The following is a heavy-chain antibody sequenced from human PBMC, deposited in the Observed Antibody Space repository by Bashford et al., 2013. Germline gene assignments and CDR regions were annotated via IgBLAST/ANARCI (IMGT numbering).Heavy chain of an antibody. CDR1: GGSVPVVTT. Sequence: SETLSLTCALYGGSVPVVTTGARIRQPPGKGLEWIGEINHSGSTNYNPSLKSRVTISVDTSKNQFSLKLMSVTAADTAVYFCARARFKSYGALTVPLWIDVWGQGTAVTVSS. V-gene: IGHV4-34*01. CDR3: ARARFKSYGALTVPLWIDV. D-gene: IGHD3-16*01. CDR2: INHSGST. J-gene: IGHJ6*02.